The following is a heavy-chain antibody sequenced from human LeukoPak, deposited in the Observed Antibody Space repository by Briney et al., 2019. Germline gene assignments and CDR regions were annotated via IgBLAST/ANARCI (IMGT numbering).Heavy chain of an antibody. J-gene: IGHJ4*02. D-gene: IGHD3-10*01. V-gene: IGHV4-61*02. Sequence: SETLSLTCTVSGGSISSGSYYWSWIRQPAGKGLEWIGRIYTSGSTNYNPSLKSRVTISVDTSKNQFSLKLSSVTAADTTAYYCARSMVRGVIDYWGQGTLVTVSS. CDR2: IYTSGST. CDR3: ARSMVRGVIDY. CDR1: GGSISSGSYY.